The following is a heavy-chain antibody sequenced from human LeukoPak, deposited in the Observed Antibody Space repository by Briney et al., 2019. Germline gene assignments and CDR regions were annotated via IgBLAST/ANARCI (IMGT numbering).Heavy chain of an antibody. D-gene: IGHD3-9*01. CDR2: IYYSGST. CDR1: GXSISSYY. Sequence: NPSETLSLTCTVSGXSISSYYGSWIRQPPGKGLEWIGYIYYSGSTNSNPSLKSRVTISVDTSKNQFSLKLSSVTAADTAVYYCARGPAYYDILTGYYSVDAFDIWGQGTIVTVSS. CDR3: ARGPAYYDILTGYYSVDAFDI. V-gene: IGHV4-59*01. J-gene: IGHJ3*02.